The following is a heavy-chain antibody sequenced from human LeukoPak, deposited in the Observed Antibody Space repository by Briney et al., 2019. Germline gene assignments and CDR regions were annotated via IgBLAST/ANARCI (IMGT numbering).Heavy chain of an antibody. CDR1: GFTFDDYA. CDR2: ISWNSGSI. CDR3: AKGASAMVREVFDY. Sequence: GGSLRLSCAASGFTFDDYAMHWVRQAPGNGLEWVSGISWNSGSIGYADSVKGRFTISRDNAKNSLYLQMNSLRAEDTALYYCAKGASAMVREVFDYWGQGTLVPVSS. J-gene: IGHJ4*02. D-gene: IGHD5-18*01. V-gene: IGHV3-9*01.